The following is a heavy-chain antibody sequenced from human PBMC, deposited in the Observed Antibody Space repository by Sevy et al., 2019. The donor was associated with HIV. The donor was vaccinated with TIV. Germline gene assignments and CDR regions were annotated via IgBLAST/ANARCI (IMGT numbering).Heavy chain of an antibody. V-gene: IGHV4-59*13. Sequence: SETLSLTCTVSGGSISSYYWSWIRQPPGKGLEWIGYIYYSGSTNYNPSLKSRVTISVDTSKNQFSLKLSSVTAADTAVYYGARGQYYYDSSDHDAFDIWGQGTMVTVSS. J-gene: IGHJ3*02. CDR3: ARGQYYYDSSDHDAFDI. CDR1: GGSISSYY. CDR2: IYYSGST. D-gene: IGHD3-22*01.